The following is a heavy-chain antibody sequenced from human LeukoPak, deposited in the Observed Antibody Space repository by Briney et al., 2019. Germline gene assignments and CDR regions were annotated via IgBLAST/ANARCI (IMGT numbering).Heavy chain of an antibody. CDR3: ARVSCSSTSCKRYYYYGMDV. Sequence: PSQTLSLTCTVSGGSISSGGSYWSWIRQHPGKGLEWIVYISYSGSTYYNPSLKSRVTISVDTSKNQFSLKLSSVTAADTAVYYCARVSCSSTSCKRYYYYGMDVWGKGTTVTVSS. J-gene: IGHJ6*04. V-gene: IGHV4-31*03. D-gene: IGHD2-2*01. CDR1: GGSISSGGSY. CDR2: ISYSGST.